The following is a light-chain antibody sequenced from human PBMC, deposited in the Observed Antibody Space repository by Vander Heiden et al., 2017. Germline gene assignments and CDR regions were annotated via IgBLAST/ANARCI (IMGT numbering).Light chain of an antibody. CDR2: DAS. CDR3: QQYGSSPT. J-gene: IGKJ4*01. CDR1: QSIPSNY. V-gene: IGKV3D-20*01. Sequence: EILLTQSPATLSLSPGERATLSCGASQSIPSNYLAWYQQKPGLAPRLLIYDASSMATGIPDSFSGSGSGTDFTLIISRLEPEDCAVYYLQQYGSSPTFGGGTKVEMK.